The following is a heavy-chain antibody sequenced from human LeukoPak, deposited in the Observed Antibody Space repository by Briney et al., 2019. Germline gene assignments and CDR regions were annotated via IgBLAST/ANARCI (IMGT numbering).Heavy chain of an antibody. CDR2: IRYDGSNK. J-gene: IGHJ4*02. V-gene: IGHV3-30*02. CDR1: GFTFSSYG. D-gene: IGHD4-23*01. Sequence: PGGSLRLSCAASGFTFSSYGMHWVRQAPGKGLEWVAFIRYDGSNKYYADSVKGRFTVSRDNSKNMLSLQMNSLRDEDTAVYYCAKDRSTVVSLIDYWGQGTLVTVSS. CDR3: AKDRSTVVSLIDY.